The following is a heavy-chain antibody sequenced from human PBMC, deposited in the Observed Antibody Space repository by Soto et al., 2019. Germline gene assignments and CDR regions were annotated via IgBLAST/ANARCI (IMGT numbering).Heavy chain of an antibody. CDR1: GFTFSSYG. D-gene: IGHD6-13*01. J-gene: IGHJ6*02. Sequence: GGSLRLSCAASGFTFSSYGMHWVRQAPGKGLEWVAVISYDGSNKYYADSVKGRFTISRDNSKNTLYLQMNSLRAEDTAVYYCAKDHSSSWYRYYYYGMDVWGQGTTVTVSS. CDR3: AKDHSSSWYRYYYYGMDV. V-gene: IGHV3-30*18. CDR2: ISYDGSNK.